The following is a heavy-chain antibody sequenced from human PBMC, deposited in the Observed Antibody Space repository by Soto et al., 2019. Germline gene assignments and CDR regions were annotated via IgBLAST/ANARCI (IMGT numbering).Heavy chain of an antibody. D-gene: IGHD2-8*01. Sequence: EVQLLESGGGLVQPGGSLRVSCAGSGFIFRNYAMTWVRQGPGKGLEWISSITGDSGRTDYADSVKGRFTISRDNSKNTLYLQMYSLRGDDTAIYYCTMDPNGEHIGAFDIWGQGAMVTVAP. CDR3: TMDPNGEHIGAFDI. J-gene: IGHJ3*02. CDR1: GFIFRNYA. CDR2: ITGDSGRT. V-gene: IGHV3-23*01.